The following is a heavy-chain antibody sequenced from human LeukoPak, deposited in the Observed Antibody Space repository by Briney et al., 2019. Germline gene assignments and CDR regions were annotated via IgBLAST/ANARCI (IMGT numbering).Heavy chain of an antibody. CDR3: ARLVSIAARPDYYYYMDA. CDR1: GGTFSSYA. J-gene: IGHJ6*03. V-gene: IGHV1-69*06. CDR2: IIPIFGTA. Sequence: SVKVSCKASGGTFSSYAISWVRQAPGQGLEWMGGIIPIFGTANYAQKFQGRVTITADKSTSTAYMELSSLRSEDTAVYYCARLVSIAARPDYYYYMDAWGKGTTVTVSS. D-gene: IGHD6-6*01.